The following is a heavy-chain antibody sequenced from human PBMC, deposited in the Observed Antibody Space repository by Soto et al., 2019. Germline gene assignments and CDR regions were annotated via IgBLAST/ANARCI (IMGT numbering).Heavy chain of an antibody. V-gene: IGHV4-59*01. Sequence: SETLSLTCTVSGGSISSYYWSWIRQPPGKGLEWIGYIYYSGSTNYNPSLKSRVTISVDTSKNQFSLKLSSVTAADTAVYYCATSDGYSSSSYYYYYMDVWGKGTTVTVSS. CDR2: IYYSGST. CDR1: GGSISSYY. J-gene: IGHJ6*03. CDR3: ATSDGYSSSSYYYYYMDV. D-gene: IGHD6-13*01.